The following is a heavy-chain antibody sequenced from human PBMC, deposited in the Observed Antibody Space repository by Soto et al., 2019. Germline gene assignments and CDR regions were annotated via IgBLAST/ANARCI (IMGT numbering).Heavy chain of an antibody. Sequence: QLQLQESGSGLVKPSQTLSLTCAVSGGSISSGGYSWSCIRQPPGKGMEWIGYISHSGSTYYNPSIKSRVTIAVDRPKNQFALKLGSVTAAATAVYYCAKLDSSSPPSQDGMDVWGQGTTVTVS. V-gene: IGHV4-30-2*01. J-gene: IGHJ6*02. D-gene: IGHD6-6*01. CDR2: ISHSGST. CDR1: GGSISSGGYS. CDR3: AKLDSSSPPSQDGMDV.